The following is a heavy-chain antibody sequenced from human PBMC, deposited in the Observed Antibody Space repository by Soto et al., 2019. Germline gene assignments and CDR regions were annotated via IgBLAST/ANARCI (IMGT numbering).Heavy chain of an antibody. D-gene: IGHD6-25*01. CDR1: GGSVSGYY. CDR2: INHSGST. V-gene: IGHV4-34*01. J-gene: IGHJ5*02. CDR3: ARGDPAARRRPYNWFDP. Sequence: QVPLQQWSAGLLKPSETLSLTCAVYGGSVSGYYWSWIRQPPGKGLEWIGEINHSGSTNYNPSLKIRVTISVDTHKNQFSLKLSSVTAADTAGYYCARGDPAARRRPYNWFDPWGQGTLVTVSS.